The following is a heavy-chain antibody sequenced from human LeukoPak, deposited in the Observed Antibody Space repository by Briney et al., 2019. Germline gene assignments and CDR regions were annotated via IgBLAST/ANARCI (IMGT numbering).Heavy chain of an antibody. V-gene: IGHV3-30*18. D-gene: IGHD5-24*01. CDR1: GFTFSSYG. CDR2: ISYDGSNR. Sequence: GGSLRLSCAASGFTFSSYGMHWVRQAPGKGLEWVAVISYDGSNRYYADSAKGRFTISRDNAKNSLYLQMNSLRVEDTAVYYCAKEGRSLQTYWGQGTLVTVSS. J-gene: IGHJ4*02. CDR3: AKEGRSLQTY.